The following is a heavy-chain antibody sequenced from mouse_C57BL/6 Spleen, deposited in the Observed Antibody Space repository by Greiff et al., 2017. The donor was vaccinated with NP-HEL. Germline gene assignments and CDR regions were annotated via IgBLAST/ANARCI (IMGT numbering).Heavy chain of an antibody. CDR2: IYPGDGDT. D-gene: IGHD4-1*01. CDR3: ARENRTGTGWFAY. CDR1: GYAFSSSW. Sequence: VQLQQSGPELVKPGASVKISCKASGYAFSSSWMNWVKQRPGKGLEWIGRIYPGDGDTNYNGKFNGKATLTADKSSSTAYRQLSSLTSEDSAVYFCARENRTGTGWFAYWGQGTLGTVSA. V-gene: IGHV1-82*01. J-gene: IGHJ3*01.